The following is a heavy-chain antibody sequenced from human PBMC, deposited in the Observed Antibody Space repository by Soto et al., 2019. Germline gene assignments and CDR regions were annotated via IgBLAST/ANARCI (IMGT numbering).Heavy chain of an antibody. V-gene: IGHV4-59*12. CDR1: GGTITYYY. CDR2: IFDGVSA. J-gene: IGHJ6*03. D-gene: IGHD4-17*01. Sequence: SETLSLTCTVSGGTITYYYWSWIRQAPGKGLEWLGYIFDGVSANYNPSLKSRVSFSLDKSQNQLSLKLTSVTGADTAIYYCVSVAATTTVSRDYYYYTSGGWGRVTGVTVS. CDR3: VSVAATTTVSRDYYYYTSGG.